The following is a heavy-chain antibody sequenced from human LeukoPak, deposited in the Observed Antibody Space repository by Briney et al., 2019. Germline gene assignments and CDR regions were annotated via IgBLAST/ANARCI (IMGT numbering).Heavy chain of an antibody. CDR2: IYYSGST. D-gene: IGHD6-19*01. CDR3: ARAGSLIAVAGTYYYYYYMDV. CDR1: GGSISSYY. J-gene: IGHJ6*03. V-gene: IGHV4-59*01. Sequence: PSETLSLTCTVSGGSISSYYWSWIRQPPGKGQEWIGYIYYSGSTNYNPSLKSRVTISVDTSKNQFSLKLSSVTAADTAVYYCARAGSLIAVAGTYYYYYYMDVWGKGTTVTVSS.